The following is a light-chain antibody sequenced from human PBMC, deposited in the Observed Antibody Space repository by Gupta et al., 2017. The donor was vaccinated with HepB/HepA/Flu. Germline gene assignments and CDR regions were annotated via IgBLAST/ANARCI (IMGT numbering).Light chain of an antibody. Sequence: SVLTQPPSASRTPGQRVTISCSGSSSNIGGNTVNWYQQLPGTAPKLLIYSNNQRPSGVPDRFSGSKSGTSASLAISGLQAEDEADYYCAAWDDSLNGPVFGGGTKLTVL. CDR1: SSNIGGNT. V-gene: IGLV1-44*01. CDR3: AAWDDSLNGPV. J-gene: IGLJ3*02. CDR2: SNN.